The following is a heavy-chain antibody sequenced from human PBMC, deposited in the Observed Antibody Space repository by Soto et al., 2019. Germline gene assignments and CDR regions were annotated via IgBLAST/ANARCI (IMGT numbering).Heavy chain of an antibody. CDR2: ISYDGSNK. CDR1: GFTFSSYA. Sequence: QVQLVESGGGVVQLGRSLRLSCAASGFTFSSYAMHWVRQAPGKGLEWVAVISYDGSNKYYADSVKGRFTISRDNSKNTLYLQMNSLRAEDTAVYYCARDAAPPLVNWFDPWGQGTLVTVSS. D-gene: IGHD1-26*01. J-gene: IGHJ5*02. CDR3: ARDAAPPLVNWFDP. V-gene: IGHV3-30-3*01.